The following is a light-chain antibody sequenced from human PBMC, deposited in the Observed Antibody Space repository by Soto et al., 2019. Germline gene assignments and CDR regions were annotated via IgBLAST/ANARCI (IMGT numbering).Light chain of an antibody. CDR2: DAS. CDR3: QQYKSRRT. V-gene: IGKV1-5*01. Sequence: DIQMTQSPSTLSASIGDRVTITCRASEDIXDWLAWYQQKPGNAPKFLIYDASTLQSGVPSRFSGSGSGTEFTLTISSLQPDDSATYYCQQYKSRRTFGQGTKVEI. J-gene: IGKJ1*01. CDR1: EDIXDW.